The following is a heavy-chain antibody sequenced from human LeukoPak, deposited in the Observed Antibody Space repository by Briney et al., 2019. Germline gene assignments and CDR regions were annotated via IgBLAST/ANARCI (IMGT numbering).Heavy chain of an antibody. V-gene: IGHV1-2*02. CDR3: ARDRSSLYNGNYAF. J-gene: IGHJ4*02. Sequence: ASVKVSCKASGCTFTGYYMHWVRQAPGQGLEWMGWINPHSGGTSYAAKFRGRVTLTRDTSTTTSYMDLSSLTSDDTAVYYCARDRSSLYNGNYAFWGQGTLVTVSS. D-gene: IGHD5-12*01. CDR1: GCTFTGYY. CDR2: INPHSGGT.